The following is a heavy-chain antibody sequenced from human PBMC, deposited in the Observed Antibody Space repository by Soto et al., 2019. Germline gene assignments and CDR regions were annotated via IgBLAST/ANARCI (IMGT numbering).Heavy chain of an antibody. V-gene: IGHV3-21*01. Sequence: GGSLRLSCAASGFTFRSFTMNWVRQAPGKGLEWVSTISSNSAYIYYTDALRGRFTISRDNAKNSLHIQMNRLRAEDTAVYYCTRDASGASCARGWFDPWDRGTLGAVSS. CDR3: TRDASGASCARGWFDP. J-gene: IGHJ5*02. CDR1: GFTFRSFT. D-gene: IGHD2-2*01. CDR2: ISSNSAYI.